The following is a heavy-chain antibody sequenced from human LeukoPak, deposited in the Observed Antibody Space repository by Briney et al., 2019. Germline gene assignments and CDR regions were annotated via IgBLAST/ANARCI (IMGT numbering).Heavy chain of an antibody. CDR3: ARDSVMTPSEYYYYGMDV. Sequence: GGSLRLSCAASGFTFSSYWMSWVRQAPGEGLEWVANIKQDGSEKYYVDSVKGRFTISRDNAKNSLYLQMNSLRAEDTAVYYCARDSVMTPSEYYYYGMDVWGQGTTVTVSS. CDR2: IKQDGSEK. CDR1: GFTFSSYW. D-gene: IGHD4-4*01. J-gene: IGHJ6*02. V-gene: IGHV3-7*01.